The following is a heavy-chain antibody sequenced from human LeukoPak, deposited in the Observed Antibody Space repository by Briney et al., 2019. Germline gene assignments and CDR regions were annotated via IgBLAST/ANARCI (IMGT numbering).Heavy chain of an antibody. D-gene: IGHD6-13*01. CDR2: VYSSGST. Sequence: KPSETLSLTCTVSGGSISSYYWSWIRQSAGKGLEWIGRVYSSGSTKYNPSLKSRVTMSVDTSKNQFSLKLSSVTAADTAMYYCARSAIAVAGTVWFDPWGQGTLVTVSS. CDR3: ARSAIAVAGTVWFDP. CDR1: GGSISSYY. V-gene: IGHV4-4*07. J-gene: IGHJ5*02.